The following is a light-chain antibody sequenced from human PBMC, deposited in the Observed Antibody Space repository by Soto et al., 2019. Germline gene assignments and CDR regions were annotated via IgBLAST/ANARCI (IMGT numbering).Light chain of an antibody. CDR3: QQTYSLPIT. CDR2: GAS. V-gene: IGKV1-39*01. J-gene: IGKJ3*01. CDR1: QAISDY. Sequence: DIQMTQSPSSLSASVGDRVAITCRATQAISDYLNWYQQKPGQDLKLLIYGASNLQSGVPSRFSGSGSGTDFTLTISGLQPEDFGIYYCQQTYSLPITFGPGTKVDVK.